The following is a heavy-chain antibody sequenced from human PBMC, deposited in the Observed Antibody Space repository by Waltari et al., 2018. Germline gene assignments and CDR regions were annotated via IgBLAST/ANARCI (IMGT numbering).Heavy chain of an antibody. D-gene: IGHD6-25*01. CDR2: VNSAGNS. CDR3: VREAYLAAGFDF. Sequence: EVQLVETGGGFIQPGGSLRVSCAASGFVVSGNFMHWVRQAPGKGMEWVVLVNSAGNSFYADAVKGRFTISRDTSKNTLYLQMNSLRVEDTAMYYCVREAYLAAGFDFWGQGTPVTVSS. V-gene: IGHV3-53*02. CDR1: GFVVSGNF. J-gene: IGHJ4*02.